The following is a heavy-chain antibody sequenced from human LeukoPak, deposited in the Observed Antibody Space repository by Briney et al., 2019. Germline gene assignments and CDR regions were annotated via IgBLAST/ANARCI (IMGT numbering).Heavy chain of an antibody. D-gene: IGHD3-22*01. CDR2: INHSGST. V-gene: IGHV4-34*01. J-gene: IGHJ3*02. CDR3: AREVYDSSGPTPHDAFDI. Sequence: SETLSLTCAVYGGSFSGYYWSWIRQPPGKGLEWIGEINHSGSTNYNPSLKSRVTISVDTSKNQFSLKLSSVTAADTAVYYCAREVYDSSGPTPHDAFDIWGQGTMVTVSS. CDR1: GGSFSGYY.